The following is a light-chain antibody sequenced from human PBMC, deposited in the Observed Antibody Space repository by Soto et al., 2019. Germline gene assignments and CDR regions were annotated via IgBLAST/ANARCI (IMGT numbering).Light chain of an antibody. V-gene: IGKV1-5*03. CDR2: KAS. CDR3: QQYNSYSILT. Sequence: DIQMTQSPSTLSAFVGDRVTITCRASQSISSWVAWYQQKPGKAPNLLIYKASTLQSGVPSRFSGSRSGTEFILTINCLQPDDFATYYCQQYNSYSILTFGGGTKVEIK. CDR1: QSISSW. J-gene: IGKJ4*01.